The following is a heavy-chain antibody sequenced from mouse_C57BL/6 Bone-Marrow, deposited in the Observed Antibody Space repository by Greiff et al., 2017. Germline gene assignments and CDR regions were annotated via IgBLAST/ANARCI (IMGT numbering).Heavy chain of an antibody. CDR1: GYSFTGYY. CDR3: AREGGGTWNGLSMDY. Sequence: VQLQQSGPELVKPGASVKISCKASGYSFTGYYMNWVKQSPEKSLEWIGEINPSTGGTTYNQKFKAKATLTVDKSSSTAYMQLKSLTSEDSAVYYWAREGGGTWNGLSMDYWGQGTSVTVSA. D-gene: IGHD1-1*02. CDR2: INPSTGGT. V-gene: IGHV1-42*01. J-gene: IGHJ4*01.